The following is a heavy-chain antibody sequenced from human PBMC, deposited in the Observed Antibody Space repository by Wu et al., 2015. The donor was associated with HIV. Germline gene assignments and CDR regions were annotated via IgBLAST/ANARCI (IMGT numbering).Heavy chain of an antibody. CDR2: IIPIFGTA. D-gene: IGHD2-2*01. J-gene: IGHJ6*02. V-gene: IGHV1-69*05. CDR3: ASAVDCSSTSCYGYYYGMDV. CDR1: GGTFSSYA. Sequence: QVQLVQSGAEVKKPGSSVKVSCKASGGTFSSYAISWVRQAPGQGLEWMGGIIPIFGTANYAQKFQGRVTITTDESTSTAYMELSSLRSEDTAVYYCASAVDCSSTSCYGYYYGMDVVGPRDHGHRLL.